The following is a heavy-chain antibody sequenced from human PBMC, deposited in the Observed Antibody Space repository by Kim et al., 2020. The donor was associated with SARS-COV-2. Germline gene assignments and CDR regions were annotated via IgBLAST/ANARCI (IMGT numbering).Heavy chain of an antibody. CDR3: AGVARAWLVGAFDY. V-gene: IGHV4-39*07. Sequence: PSLKSPVTISVHTSKNQFSLKLSSVTAAYTAVYYCAGVARAWLVGAFDYWGQGTLVTVSS. D-gene: IGHD1-26*01. J-gene: IGHJ4*02.